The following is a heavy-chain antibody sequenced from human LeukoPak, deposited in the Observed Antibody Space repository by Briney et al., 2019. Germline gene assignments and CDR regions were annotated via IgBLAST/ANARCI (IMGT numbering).Heavy chain of an antibody. Sequence: QPGGSLRLSCAASGFTFSSYAMNWVRQAPGKGLEWVSYISSSGSTIYYADSVKGRFTISRDNAKNSLYLQMNSLRAEDTAVYYXXXXXXLRTWSDYYMDVWGKGTTVTISS. D-gene: IGHD3/OR15-3a*01. J-gene: IGHJ6*03. CDR2: ISSSGSTI. V-gene: IGHV3-48*03. CDR1: GFTFSSYA. CDR3: XXXXXLRTWSDYYMDV.